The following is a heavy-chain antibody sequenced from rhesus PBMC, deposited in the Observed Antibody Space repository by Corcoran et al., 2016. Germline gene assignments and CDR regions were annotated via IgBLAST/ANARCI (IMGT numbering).Heavy chain of an antibody. D-gene: IGHD1-44*02. J-gene: IGHJ4*01. CDR1: GGSIRSHY. Sequence: QVQLQESGPGLVKPSETLPLTCDVSGGSIRSHYWYWIRRAPGKGLEWIGRIYGSDGNTDYNPSLKGRVTLSMDTSKNQFSLRLNSMSAADTAVYYCARASYTYSSDFWGQGVLVTVSS. CDR2: IYGSDGNT. V-gene: IGHV4S2*01. CDR3: ARASYTYSSDF.